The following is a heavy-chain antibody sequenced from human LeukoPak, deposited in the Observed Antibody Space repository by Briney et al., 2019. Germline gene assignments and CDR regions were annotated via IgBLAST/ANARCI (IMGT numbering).Heavy chain of an antibody. CDR1: GYRFTSYW. CDR3: ARTDSPISGPHFDY. Sequence: GESLKISCKGFGYRFTSYWIAWVRQMPGKGLEWMGNIYPADSDTTYSPSFQGQVTISADKSIITAYLQWSSLKASDTAMYFCARTDSPISGPHFDYWGQGTLVTVSS. D-gene: IGHD3-9*01. J-gene: IGHJ4*02. CDR2: IYPADSDT. V-gene: IGHV5-51*01.